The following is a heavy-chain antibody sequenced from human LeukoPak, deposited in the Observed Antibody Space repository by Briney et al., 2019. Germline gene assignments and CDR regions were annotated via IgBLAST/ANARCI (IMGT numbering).Heavy chain of an antibody. J-gene: IGHJ5*02. V-gene: IGHV1-69*06. D-gene: IGHD4-17*01. CDR2: IIPIFGTA. CDR3: AIDYGDYDWFDP. Sequence: ASVKVSCKASGGTFSSYAISWVRQAPGQGLEWMGGIIPIFGTANYAQKFQGRVTITAGKSTSTAYMELSSLRSEDTAVYYCAIDYGDYDWFDPWGQGTLVTVSS. CDR1: GGTFSSYA.